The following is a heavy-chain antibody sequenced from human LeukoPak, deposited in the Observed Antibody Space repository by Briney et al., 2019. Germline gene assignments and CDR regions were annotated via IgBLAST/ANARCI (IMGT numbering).Heavy chain of an antibody. V-gene: IGHV3-33*01. CDR1: GFTFSNYG. CDR2: IWYDGSIK. J-gene: IGHJ4*02. CDR3: TTNTGDD. Sequence: GSLRLSCAASGFTFSNYGMHWVRQTPGKGLEWVADIWYDGSIKDYADSVKCRFTISRDDSKNTGYLQMNCLRAEDTALYYCTTNTGDDWGQGTLVTGYS. D-gene: IGHD2-8*02.